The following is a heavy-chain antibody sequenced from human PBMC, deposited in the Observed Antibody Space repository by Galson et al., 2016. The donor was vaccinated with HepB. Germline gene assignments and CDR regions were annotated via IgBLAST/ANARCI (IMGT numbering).Heavy chain of an antibody. D-gene: IGHD2-21*01. J-gene: IGHJ4*02. CDR2: VGVAGDT. V-gene: IGHV3-13*01. CDR3: VRGGIYCGGDCSRPYYFDY. CDR1: GFTFRNYD. Sequence: SLRLSCAASGFTFRNYDMHWVRQAAGKSLEWVSGVGVAGDTYSPDSVKGRFTISREDAKNSVYLQMNSLTAGDTAVYFCVRGGIYCGGDCSRPYYFDYWGQGILVTVSS.